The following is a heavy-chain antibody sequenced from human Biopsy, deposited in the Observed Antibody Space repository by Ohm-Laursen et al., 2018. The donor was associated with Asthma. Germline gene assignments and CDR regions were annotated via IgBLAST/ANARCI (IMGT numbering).Heavy chain of an antibody. V-gene: IGHV1-24*01. CDR1: GYSLTDLS. D-gene: IGHD4-17*01. CDR3: ASDFPKDYVRYNFQF. J-gene: IGHJ4*02. CDR2: HDREEGGT. Sequence: SSVKVSCKISGYSLTDLSMHWVRQAPGQGLEWMGGHDREEGGTVNARRFQGRVTMTEDTSTDTAYMELSSLSSDDTAVYYCASDFPKDYVRYNFQFWGQGTLVTVSS.